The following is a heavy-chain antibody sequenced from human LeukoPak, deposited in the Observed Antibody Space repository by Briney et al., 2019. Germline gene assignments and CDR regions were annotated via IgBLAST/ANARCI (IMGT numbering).Heavy chain of an antibody. CDR1: GGTFSSYA. CDR2: IIPIFGTA. Sequence: GASVKVSCKVSGGTFSSYAISWVRQAPGQGLEWMGGIIPIFGTANYAQKFQGRVTITADESTSTAYMELSSLRSEDTAVYYCARELHYDSSGYYEKYYYYGMDVWGQGTTVTVSS. CDR3: ARELHYDSSGYYEKYYYYGMDV. D-gene: IGHD3-22*01. V-gene: IGHV1-69*13. J-gene: IGHJ6*02.